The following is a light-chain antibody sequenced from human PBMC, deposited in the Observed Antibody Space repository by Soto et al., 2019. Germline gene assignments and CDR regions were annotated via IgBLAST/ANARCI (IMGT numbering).Light chain of an antibody. CDR3: CSYANSGTL. Sequence: QSVLTQPASVSGSPGQSITISCTGTSSDVGSYNLVSWYQQHPGKAPKLMIYEGSKRPSGISDRFSGSKSGNTASLTISGLQAEDEADFYCCSYANSGTLFGTGTKVIVL. J-gene: IGLJ1*01. V-gene: IGLV2-23*01. CDR1: SSDVGSYNL. CDR2: EGS.